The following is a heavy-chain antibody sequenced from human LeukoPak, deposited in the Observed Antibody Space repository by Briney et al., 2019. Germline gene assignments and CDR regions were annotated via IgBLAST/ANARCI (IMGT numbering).Heavy chain of an antibody. CDR2: ITSTSSAT. J-gene: IGHJ4*02. Sequence: GGSLRLSCAASGFKFSSLSMGWVRQAPGKGLEWLSYITSTSSATYYADSLQGRFTISRDNAKNSLYLQINSLRADDTAVYYCARAIASYGDSAYWGQGTLVTVSS. CDR1: GFKFSSLS. CDR3: ARAIASYGDSAY. D-gene: IGHD5-18*01. V-gene: IGHV3-48*04.